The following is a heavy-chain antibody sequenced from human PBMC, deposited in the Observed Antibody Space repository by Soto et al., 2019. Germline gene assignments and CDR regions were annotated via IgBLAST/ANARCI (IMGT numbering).Heavy chain of an antibody. Sequence: EVQLLESGGDLIQPGGSLRLSCAASGFTFNIYAMTWVRQAPGKGLEWVSAISRYGDFTYYADSVEGRFTISRDNSKNTLYLQINSLRAEDTAVYYCAKDRYLDHDSRGYLFDNWGQGTRVTVSS. CDR2: ISRYGDFT. J-gene: IGHJ4*02. D-gene: IGHD3-22*01. V-gene: IGHV3-23*01. CDR3: AKDRYLDHDSRGYLFDN. CDR1: GFTFNIYA.